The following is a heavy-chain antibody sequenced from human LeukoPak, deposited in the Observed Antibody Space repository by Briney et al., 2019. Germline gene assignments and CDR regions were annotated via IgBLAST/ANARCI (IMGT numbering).Heavy chain of an antibody. CDR2: IIPIFGTA. Sequence: VASVKVSCKASGGTFSSYAISWVRQAPGQGLEWMGGIIPIFGTANYAQKFQGRVTITADESTSTAYMELSSLRSEDTAVYYCARTTTPGDSDYWGQGTLVTVSS. CDR3: ARTTTPGDSDY. J-gene: IGHJ4*02. CDR1: GGTFSSYA. D-gene: IGHD4-17*01. V-gene: IGHV1-69*13.